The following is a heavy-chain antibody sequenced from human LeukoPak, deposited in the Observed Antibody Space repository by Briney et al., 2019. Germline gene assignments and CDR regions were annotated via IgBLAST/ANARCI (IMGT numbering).Heavy chain of an antibody. CDR2: INHSGST. J-gene: IGHJ4*02. D-gene: IGHD3-22*01. CDR3: AREAEYYYDSSGYYYYFDY. Sequence: PSETLSLTCAVYGGSFSGYYWIWIRQSPGKGLEWIGEINHSGSTNYNPSLKSRVTMSVDTSKNQFSLKLSSVTAADTAVYYCAREAEYYYDSSGYYYYFDYWGQGTLVTVSS. CDR1: GGSFSGYY. V-gene: IGHV4-34*01.